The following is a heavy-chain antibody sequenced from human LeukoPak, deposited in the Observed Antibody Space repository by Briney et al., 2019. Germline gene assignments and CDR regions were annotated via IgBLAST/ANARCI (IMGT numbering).Heavy chain of an antibody. CDR1: GFTVSSNY. V-gene: IGHV3-53*01. D-gene: IGHD5-24*01. Sequence: PGGSLRLSCGASGFTVSSNYMSWVRQAPGKGLEWVSVIYSDGTTYYADSVKGRFTISRDNSENTLYLQMNSLRAEDTAVYYCARSEMSRGLYSWGQGTLVTVSS. CDR3: ARSEMSRGLYS. J-gene: IGHJ4*02. CDR2: IYSDGTT.